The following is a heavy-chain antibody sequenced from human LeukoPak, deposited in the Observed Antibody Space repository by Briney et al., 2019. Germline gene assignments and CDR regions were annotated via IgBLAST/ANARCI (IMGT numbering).Heavy chain of an antibody. D-gene: IGHD2-2*01. Sequence: GGSLRLSCAASGFTLSSYAMHWVRQAPGKGLEWVAVISYDGSNKYYADSVKGRFTISRDNSKNTLYLQMNSLRAEDTAVYYCARVESGEYQYFDYWGQGTLVTVSS. CDR1: GFTLSSYA. CDR2: ISYDGSNK. J-gene: IGHJ4*02. V-gene: IGHV3-30-3*01. CDR3: ARVESGEYQYFDY.